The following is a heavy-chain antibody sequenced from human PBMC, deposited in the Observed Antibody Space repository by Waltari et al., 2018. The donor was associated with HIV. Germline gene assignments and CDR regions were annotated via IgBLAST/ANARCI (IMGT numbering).Heavy chain of an antibody. CDR3: ARRSKASGGYQIDY. V-gene: IGHV4-39*01. D-gene: IGHD3-22*01. CDR1: GGCISSSSDY. J-gene: IGHJ4*02. Sequence: QLKLQESGPGLVKPSETLSLTCTVSGGCISSSSDYWGWIRKPPGKGLEWIGRNYYSGSTYYNPSLKSRITISVDTSKNQFSLKLSSVTAADTAVYYCARRSKASGGYQIDYWGQGTLVTVSS. CDR2: NYYSGST.